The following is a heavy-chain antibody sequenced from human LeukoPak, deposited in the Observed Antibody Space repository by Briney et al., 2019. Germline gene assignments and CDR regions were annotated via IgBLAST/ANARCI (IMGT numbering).Heavy chain of an antibody. CDR1: GFTFSSYG. V-gene: IGHV3-30*02. Sequence: GGSLRLSCAASGFTFSSYGMHWVRQAPGKGLEWVAFKRYDGSATYYADSVKGRFTISRDNSKNTLYLQMNSLRAEDTAVYYCAKVPNNYYYYYMDVWGKGTTVTISS. D-gene: IGHD2/OR15-2a*01. CDR2: KRYDGSAT. CDR3: AKVPNNYYYYYMDV. J-gene: IGHJ6*03.